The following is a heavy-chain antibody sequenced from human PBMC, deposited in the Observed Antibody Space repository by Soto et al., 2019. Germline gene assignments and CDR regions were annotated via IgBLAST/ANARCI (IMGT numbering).Heavy chain of an antibody. CDR3: VAELGFGKLSVV. Sequence: VQVVQSGVEVRRPGSSVKVSCKASGDTFKNCVISWVRQAPGQGLEWMGGIIPLFGTTDFAQRFQGRLTITTDESTTTAYMELSRLRSEDTATYYCVAELGFGKLSVVWGQGTTVIVSS. V-gene: IGHV1-69*01. J-gene: IGHJ6*02. D-gene: IGHD3-10*01. CDR2: IIPLFGTT. CDR1: GDTFKNCV.